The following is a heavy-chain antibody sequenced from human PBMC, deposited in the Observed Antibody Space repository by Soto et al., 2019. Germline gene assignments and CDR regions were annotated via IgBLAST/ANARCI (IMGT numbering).Heavy chain of an antibody. D-gene: IGHD3-16*01. V-gene: IGHV1-18*01. CDR3: ARDDVIKPQPGGFDY. J-gene: IGHJ4*02. Sequence: QVQLVQSGAEVKKPGASVKVSCKASGYTFTSYGISWVRQAPGQGLEWMGWISAYNGNTNYAQKLQGRVTMTTDTPTSVAYMERRSLRSDDTAVYYCARDDVIKPQPGGFDYWGQGTLVTVSS. CDR2: ISAYNGNT. CDR1: GYTFTSYG.